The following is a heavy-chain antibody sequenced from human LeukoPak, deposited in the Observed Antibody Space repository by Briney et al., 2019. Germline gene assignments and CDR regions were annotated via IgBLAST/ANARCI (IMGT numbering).Heavy chain of an antibody. CDR3: ASDIVVVPAAVDY. Sequence: PGRSLRLSCAASGFTFSSYAMHWVRQAPGKGLEWVAVISYEGSNKYYADSVKGRFTISRDNSKNTLYLQMNSLRAEDTAVYYCASDIVVVPAAVDYWGQGTLVTVSS. CDR2: ISYEGSNK. J-gene: IGHJ4*02. V-gene: IGHV3-30*04. D-gene: IGHD2-2*01. CDR1: GFTFSSYA.